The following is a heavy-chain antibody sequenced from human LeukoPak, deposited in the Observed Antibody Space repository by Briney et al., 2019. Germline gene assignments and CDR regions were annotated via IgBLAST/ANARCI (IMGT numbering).Heavy chain of an antibody. Sequence: ASVNVSCKASGYTFTSYGISWVRQAPGQGLEWMGWISAYNGNTNYAQKLQGRVTMTTDTSTSTAYMELRSLRSDDTAVYYCARDRPPSYYYDSSGYYCLDYWGQGTLVTVSS. CDR2: ISAYNGNT. CDR3: ARDRPPSYYYDSSGYYCLDY. D-gene: IGHD3-22*01. V-gene: IGHV1-18*01. CDR1: GYTFTSYG. J-gene: IGHJ4*02.